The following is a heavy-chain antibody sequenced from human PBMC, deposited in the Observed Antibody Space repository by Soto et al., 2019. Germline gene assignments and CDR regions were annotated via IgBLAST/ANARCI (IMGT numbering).Heavy chain of an antibody. CDR3: ARLRYYDSSGYYYETYYYGMDV. J-gene: IGHJ6*02. CDR2: IDPSDSYT. CDR1: GYSFTSYW. D-gene: IGHD3-22*01. V-gene: IGHV5-10-1*01. Sequence: PGESMKNCWKGSGYSFTSYWISWVRQMPGKGLEWMGRIDPSDSYTNYSPSFQGHVTISADKSISTAYLQWSSLKASDTAMYYCARLRYYDSSGYYYETYYYGMDVWGQGTTVTVSS.